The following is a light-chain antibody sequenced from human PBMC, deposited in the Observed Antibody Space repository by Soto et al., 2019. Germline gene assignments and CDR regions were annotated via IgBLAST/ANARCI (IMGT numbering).Light chain of an antibody. V-gene: IGLV1-36*01. CDR1: SSNIGENY. Sequence: QAVVTQPPSVSEAPRQRVTISCSGSSSNIGENYVNWYQQVPGKAPKLVLYHDDLLPSGVSDRFSGSKSGTSASLAISGLQSEDEADYYCEAWDDTLNGHVFGGGTKLTVL. J-gene: IGLJ3*02. CDR2: HDD. CDR3: EAWDDTLNGHV.